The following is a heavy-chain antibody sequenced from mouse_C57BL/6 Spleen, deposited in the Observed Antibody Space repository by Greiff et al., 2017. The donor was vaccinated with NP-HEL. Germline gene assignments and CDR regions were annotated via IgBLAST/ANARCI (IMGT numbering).Heavy chain of an antibody. J-gene: IGHJ1*03. V-gene: IGHV1-72*01. CDR2: IDPNSGGT. D-gene: IGHD2-1*01. CDR3: ARSGYGNYEYFDV. Sequence: KPGRGLEWIGRIDPNSGGTKYNEKFKSKATLTVDKPSSTAYMQLSSLTSEDSAVYYCARSGYGNYEYFDVWGTGTTVTVSS.